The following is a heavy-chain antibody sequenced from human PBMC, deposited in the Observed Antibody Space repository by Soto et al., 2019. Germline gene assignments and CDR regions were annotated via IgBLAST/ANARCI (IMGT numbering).Heavy chain of an antibody. V-gene: IGHV1-69*13. D-gene: IGHD6-13*01. CDR1: GYTFTSYG. CDR2: IIPIFGTA. J-gene: IGHJ4*02. CDR3: ASRAAAGRGDDY. Sequence: QVQLVQSGAEVKKPGASVKVSCKASGYTFTSYGISWVRQAPGQGLEWMGWIIPIFGTANYAQKFQGRVTITADESTSTAYMELSSLRSEDTAVYYCASRAAAGRGDDYWGQGTLVTVSS.